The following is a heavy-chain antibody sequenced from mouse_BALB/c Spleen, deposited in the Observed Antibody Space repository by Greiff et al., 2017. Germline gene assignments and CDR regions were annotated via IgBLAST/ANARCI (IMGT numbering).Heavy chain of an antibody. CDR3: ARDGHYFDY. Sequence: VQLQQSGAELVRPGTSVKVSCKASGYAFTNYLIEWVKQRPGQGLEWIGVINPGSGGTNYNEKFKGKATLTADKSSSTAYMQLSSLTSDDSAVYFCARDGHYFDYWGQGTTLTVSS. CDR1: GYAFTNYL. J-gene: IGHJ2*01. CDR2: INPGSGGT. V-gene: IGHV1-54*01. D-gene: IGHD2-3*01.